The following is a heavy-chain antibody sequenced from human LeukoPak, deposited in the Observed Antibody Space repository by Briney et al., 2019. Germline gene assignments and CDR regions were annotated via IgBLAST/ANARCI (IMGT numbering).Heavy chain of an antibody. CDR2: IRSDGSNK. Sequence: GGSLRLSCAGSGFSFSSYGMHWVRQAPGKGLEWMAFIRSDGSNKYYADSVKGRFTISRDNSKNTLYLQMNSLRAEDTAVYYCAKDFAVLTGYPSSYFDYWGQGTLVTVSS. D-gene: IGHD3-9*01. CDR3: AKDFAVLTGYPSSYFDY. J-gene: IGHJ4*02. V-gene: IGHV3-30*02. CDR1: GFSFSSYG.